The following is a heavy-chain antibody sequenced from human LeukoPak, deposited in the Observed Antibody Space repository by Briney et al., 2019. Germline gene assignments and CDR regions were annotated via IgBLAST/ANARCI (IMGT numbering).Heavy chain of an antibody. J-gene: IGHJ4*02. CDR3: ARYGGSKTPPLDY. CDR1: GFTFDDYA. CDR2: INSDGSST. Sequence: GGSLRLSCAASGFTFDDYAVHWVRQAPGKGLVWVSRINSDGSSTSYADSVKGRFTISRDNAKNTLYLQMNSLRAEDTAVYYCARYGGSKTPPLDYWGQGTLVTVSS. V-gene: IGHV3-74*01. D-gene: IGHD1-26*01.